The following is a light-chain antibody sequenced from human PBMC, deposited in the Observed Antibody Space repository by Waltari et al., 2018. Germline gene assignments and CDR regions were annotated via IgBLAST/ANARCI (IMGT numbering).Light chain of an antibody. V-gene: IGLV3-10*01. Sequence: SYELTQPPSVSVSPGQTARITCSGDALPKKYAYWYQQKSGQAPVLVSHEDSKRPSGIPDRFSGSSSGTMATLTISGDQVDDEADYYCYSTDSSGNHVVFGGGTKLTVL. CDR3: YSTDSSGNHVV. J-gene: IGLJ2*01. CDR2: EDS. CDR1: ALPKKY.